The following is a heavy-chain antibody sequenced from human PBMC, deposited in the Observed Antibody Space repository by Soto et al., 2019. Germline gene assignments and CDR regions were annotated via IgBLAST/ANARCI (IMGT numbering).Heavy chain of an antibody. J-gene: IGHJ6*02. CDR3: ARDRVLTHYYYYGMDV. CDR2: TIPIFGTA. Sequence: QVQLVQSGAEVKKPGSSVKVSCKASGGTFSSYAISWVRQAPGQGLEWMGGTIPIFGTANYAQKFQGRFTITADESTSTAYMELSSLRSEDTAVYYCARDRVLTHYYYYGMDVWGQGTTVTVSS. V-gene: IGHV1-69*01. D-gene: IGHD3-10*01. CDR1: GGTFSSYA.